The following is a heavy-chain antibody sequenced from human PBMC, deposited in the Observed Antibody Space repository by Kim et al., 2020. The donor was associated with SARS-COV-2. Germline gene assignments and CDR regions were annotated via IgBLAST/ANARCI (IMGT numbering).Heavy chain of an antibody. V-gene: IGHV4-4*02. J-gene: IGHJ4*02. CDR2: MYHNGDT. D-gene: IGHD2-21*01. CDR1: GASISSTNW. CDR3: ASQSPVANPQLDH. Sequence: SETLSLTCAVSGASISSTNWWSWVRQPPGKGLEWIGEMYHNGDTNYHPSLKSRVTMSVDKSKNQFSLTVTSVTAADTAVYYCASQSPVANPQLDHWGQGTLVTVSS.